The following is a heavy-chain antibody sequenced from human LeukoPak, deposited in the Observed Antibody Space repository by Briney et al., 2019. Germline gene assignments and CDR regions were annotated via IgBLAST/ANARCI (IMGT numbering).Heavy chain of an antibody. J-gene: IGHJ4*02. Sequence: GGSLRLSCAASGFTFSSYVMSWVRQAPGKGLEWVSALSGGGDSTYYVDSVKGRFTTSRDNSKSTLYLQMNSLRAEDTAVYYCAKGSSSGRPYYFDYWGQGALVTVSS. CDR3: AKGSSSGRPYYFDY. V-gene: IGHV3-23*01. D-gene: IGHD6-19*01. CDR1: GFTFSSYV. CDR2: LSGGGDST.